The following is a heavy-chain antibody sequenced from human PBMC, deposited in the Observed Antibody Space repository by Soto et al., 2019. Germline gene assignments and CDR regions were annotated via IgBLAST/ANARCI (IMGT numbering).Heavy chain of an antibody. CDR1: GFTFSNYC. V-gene: IGHV3-23*01. D-gene: IGHD1-1*01. J-gene: IGHJ6*01. CDR2: ISGSGGST. CDR3: AVPWPTLIKQWNIDDVDV. Sequence: PGESLKLSCEGSGFTFSNYCMSWVRQVPGKGLEWVSVISGSGGSTYYADSVKGRFTISRDNSKNTMYLQMNSLRAEDTALYYCAVPWPTLIKQWNIDDVDVWGQGTTATVSA.